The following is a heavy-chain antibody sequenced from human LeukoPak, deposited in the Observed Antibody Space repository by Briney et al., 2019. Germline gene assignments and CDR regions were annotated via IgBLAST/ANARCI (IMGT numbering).Heavy chain of an antibody. V-gene: IGHV3-33*01. Sequence: GGSLRLSCAASGFTFSSYGMHWVRQAPGKGLEWVAVIWYDGSNKYYADSVKGRFTISRDNSKNTLYLQMNSLRAEDTAVYYCARGDYGNYFIDYWGQGTLVTVSS. CDR3: ARGDYGNYFIDY. D-gene: IGHD4-11*01. J-gene: IGHJ4*02. CDR1: GFTFSSYG. CDR2: IWYDGSNK.